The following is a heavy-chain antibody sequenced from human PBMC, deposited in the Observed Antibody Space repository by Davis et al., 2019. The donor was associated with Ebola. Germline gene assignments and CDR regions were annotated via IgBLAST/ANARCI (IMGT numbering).Heavy chain of an antibody. D-gene: IGHD3-22*01. CDR2: IYYSGST. CDR3: ARDRSYDSSGYYDY. V-gene: IGHV4-59*01. CDR1: GGSISSYY. J-gene: IGHJ4*02. Sequence: MPSETLSLTCTVSGGSISSYYWSWIRQPPGKGLEWIGYIYYSGSTNYNPSLKSRVTISVETSKNQFSLKLSSVTAADTAVYYCARDRSYDSSGYYDYWGQGTLVTVSS.